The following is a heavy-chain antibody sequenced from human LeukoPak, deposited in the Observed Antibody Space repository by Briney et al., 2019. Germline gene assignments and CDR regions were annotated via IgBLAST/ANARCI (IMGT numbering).Heavy chain of an antibody. CDR3: ARMVYCSSISCSYYYYYMDV. Sequence: ASVKLSCKASGYTFSNYYMYWVRQAPGQGLEWRGIINPGDGSTRYAPKFQGRVTMTRDTSTRTVYMEPSSLRSEDTAVYYCARMVYCSSISCSYYYYYMDVWAKGTTVTVSS. CDR1: GYTFSNYY. D-gene: IGHD2-2*01. V-gene: IGHV1-46*01. J-gene: IGHJ6*03. CDR2: INPGDGST.